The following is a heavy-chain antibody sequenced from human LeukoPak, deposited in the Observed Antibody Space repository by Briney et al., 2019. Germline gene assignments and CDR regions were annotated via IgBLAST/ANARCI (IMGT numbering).Heavy chain of an antibody. V-gene: IGHV3-23*01. D-gene: IGHD3-10*01. Sequence: GGSLRLSCAASAFTFSTYAMSWVRQAPGKGLEWVSSISASGSLTYYADSVKGRFTISRDHSKSILFLQMNSLTVEDTAVYYWAKGWFGETLHGPHDYWGQGTLVTVSS. CDR3: AKGWFGETLHGPHDY. CDR2: ISASGSLT. CDR1: AFTFSTYA. J-gene: IGHJ4*02.